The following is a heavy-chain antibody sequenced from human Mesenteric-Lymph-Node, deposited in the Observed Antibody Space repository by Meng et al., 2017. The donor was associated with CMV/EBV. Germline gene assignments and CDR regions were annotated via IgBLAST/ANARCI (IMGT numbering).Heavy chain of an antibody. Sequence: SETLSLTCTVSGGSISSSSYYWGWIRQPPGKGLEWIGYIYYSGSTNYNPSLKSRVTISVDTSKNQFSLKLSSVTAADTAVYYCARGSVGIVGYYYGSGPRPIPYGMDVWGQGTTVTVSS. CDR2: IYYSGST. CDR3: ARGSVGIVGYYYGSGPRPIPYGMDV. J-gene: IGHJ6*02. D-gene: IGHD3-10*01. CDR1: GGSISSSSYY. V-gene: IGHV4-61*05.